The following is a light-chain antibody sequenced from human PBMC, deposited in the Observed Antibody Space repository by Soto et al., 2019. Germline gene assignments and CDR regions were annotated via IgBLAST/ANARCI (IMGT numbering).Light chain of an antibody. V-gene: IGLV2-14*01. CDR2: DVR. Sequence: QSALTQPASVSGSPGQSITISCTGTSSDVGGYNYVSWYQQLPGKAPKLMIYDVRDRPSGVSNRFSGSKSGNTASLTISGLQAEDEADYYCSSYSRSSRYVFGTGTKLTVL. CDR1: SSDVGGYNY. CDR3: SSYSRSSRYV. J-gene: IGLJ1*01.